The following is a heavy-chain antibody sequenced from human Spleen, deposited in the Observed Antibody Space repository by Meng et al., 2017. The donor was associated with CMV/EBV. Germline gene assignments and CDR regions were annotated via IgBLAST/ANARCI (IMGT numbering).Heavy chain of an antibody. CDR1: GFTFSTYE. V-gene: IGHV3-48*03. Sequence: SCAASGFTFSTYEMTWVRQAPGKGLESVSYISSTGNTIYYADSVKGRFTISRDNAKNSLYLQMNSLRAEDTAVYYCARAGGYYDFWSGYYTEYYYYGMDVWGQGTTVTVSS. J-gene: IGHJ6*02. CDR2: ISSTGNTI. CDR3: ARAGGYYDFWSGYYTEYYYYGMDV. D-gene: IGHD3-3*01.